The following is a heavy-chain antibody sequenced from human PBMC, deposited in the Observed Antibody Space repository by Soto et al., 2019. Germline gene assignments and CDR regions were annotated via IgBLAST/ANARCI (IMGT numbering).Heavy chain of an antibody. V-gene: IGHV4-31*03. J-gene: IGHJ5*02. Sequence: SETLSLTGTGSGGSISSGGYYWSWIRQHPGKGLEWIGYIYYSGSTYYNPSLKSRVTISVDTSKNQFSLKLSSVTAADTAVYYCARDRRNCSSTSCHPWFDPWGQGTLVTVSS. CDR3: ARDRRNCSSTSCHPWFDP. D-gene: IGHD2-2*01. CDR1: GGSISSGGYY. CDR2: IYYSGST.